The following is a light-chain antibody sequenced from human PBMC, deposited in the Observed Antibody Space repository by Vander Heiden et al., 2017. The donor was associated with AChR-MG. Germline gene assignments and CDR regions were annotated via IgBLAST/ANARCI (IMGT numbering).Light chain of an antibody. CDR3: QHENSSPWT. CDR1: QSISSW. J-gene: IGKJ1*01. CDR2: KAS. V-gene: IGKV1-5*03. Sequence: DIQMTQSPSTLSASVGDRVTITCRASQSISSWLAWYQQKPGKAPKLLIYKASSLESGVPSRFSGSGSGTEFTLTIISLQPDDFATYYCQHENSSPWTFGQGTKVEIK.